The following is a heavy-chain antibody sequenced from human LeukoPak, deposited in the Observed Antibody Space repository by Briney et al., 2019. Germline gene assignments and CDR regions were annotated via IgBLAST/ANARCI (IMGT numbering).Heavy chain of an antibody. CDR3: ARRKNVYGDYGY. J-gene: IGHJ4*02. Sequence: SETLSLTCSVSGGSISSSSYYWSWIRQPPGKGLEWIGYIYYSGSTNYNPSLKSRVTISVDTSKNQFSLKLSSVTAADTAVYYCARRKNVYGDYGYWGQGTLVTVSS. D-gene: IGHD4-17*01. CDR2: IYYSGST. CDR1: GGSISSSSYY. V-gene: IGHV4-61*01.